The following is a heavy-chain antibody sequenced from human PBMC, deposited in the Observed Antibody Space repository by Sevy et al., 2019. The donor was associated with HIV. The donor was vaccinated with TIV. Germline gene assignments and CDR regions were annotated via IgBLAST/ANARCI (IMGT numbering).Heavy chain of an antibody. Sequence: GGSLRLSCAVSGFAFSRYAMHWVGQAPGKGLEWVAVMSYDEGNKYYADSVKGRFTISRDNSKNTLFLHMNCLRAEDTAVYYCARVGMGQTYGTPPWYWGQGTLVTVSS. CDR3: ARVGMGQTYGTPPWY. J-gene: IGHJ4*02. CDR2: MSYDEGNK. D-gene: IGHD3-10*01. CDR1: GFAFSRYA. V-gene: IGHV3-30-3*01.